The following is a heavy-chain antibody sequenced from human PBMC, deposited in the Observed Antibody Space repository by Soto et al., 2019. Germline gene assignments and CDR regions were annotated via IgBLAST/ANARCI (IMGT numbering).Heavy chain of an antibody. Sequence: GSLRLFCAAPGFNFSSYAMTWVRQAPGEGLEWVSTISGNGGYTYYSDSVRGRFTISRDNSKKTLYLQMDSLRADDTAVFYCAKGKANTVFGVDTLFDYWGQGTQVTVSS. J-gene: IGHJ4*02. CDR1: GFNFSSYA. V-gene: IGHV3-23*01. CDR3: AKGKANTVFGVDTLFDY. D-gene: IGHD3-3*01. CDR2: ISGNGGYT.